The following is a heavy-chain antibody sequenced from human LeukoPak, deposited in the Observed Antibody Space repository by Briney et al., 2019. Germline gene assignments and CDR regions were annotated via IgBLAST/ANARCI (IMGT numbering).Heavy chain of an antibody. Sequence: EASVKVSCKASGYTFTSYDINWVRQATGQGLEWMGWMNPNSGNTGYAQKFQGRVTMTRNTSISTAYMELSSLRSEDTAVYYCARGNILTGYQKRTYYYGMDVWGQGTTVTVSS. V-gene: IGHV1-8*01. CDR3: ARGNILTGYQKRTYYYGMDV. J-gene: IGHJ6*02. D-gene: IGHD3-9*01. CDR1: GYTFTSYD. CDR2: MNPNSGNT.